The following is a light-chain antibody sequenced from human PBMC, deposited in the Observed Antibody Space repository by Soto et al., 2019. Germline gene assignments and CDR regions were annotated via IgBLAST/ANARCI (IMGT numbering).Light chain of an antibody. V-gene: IGLV1-47*01. CDR2: RND. CDR3: SAWDDSLSGYV. J-gene: IGLJ1*01. CDR1: SFNIGSNY. Sequence: QSVLTQAPSASGTPGQRVTISCSGSSFNIGSNYVYWYQQLPGTAPKLVIFRNDQRPSGIPGRISGSKSGTSDSLAISGLRSEDEADYYCSAWDDSLSGYVFGTGTKVTVL.